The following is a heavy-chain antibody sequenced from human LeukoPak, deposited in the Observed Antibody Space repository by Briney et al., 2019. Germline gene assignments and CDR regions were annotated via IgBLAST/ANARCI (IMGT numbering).Heavy chain of an antibody. V-gene: IGHV3-23*01. CDR2: ISGSDGST. CDR3: ARRRYSGSSQHFDY. D-gene: IGHD1-26*01. Sequence: PGGSLRLSCAASGFTFSSYAMSWVRQAPGKGLEWVSAISGSDGSTYYADSVKGRFTISRDNSKNTLYLQMNSLRAEDTAVYYCARRRYSGSSQHFDYWGLGTLVTVSS. CDR1: GFTFSSYA. J-gene: IGHJ4*02.